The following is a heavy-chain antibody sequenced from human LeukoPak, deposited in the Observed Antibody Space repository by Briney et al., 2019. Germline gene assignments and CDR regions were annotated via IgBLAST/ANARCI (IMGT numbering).Heavy chain of an antibody. V-gene: IGHV3-23*01. CDR1: GGTFSSYA. CDR3: AVGAGDTKDAFDI. CDR2: ISGSGGST. D-gene: IGHD1-26*01. J-gene: IGHJ3*02. Sequence: GASVKVSCKASGGTFSSYAMSWVRQAPGKGLEWVSAISGSGGSTYYADSVKGRFTISRDNSKNTLYLQMNSLRAEDTAVYYCAVGAGDTKDAFDIWGQGTMVTVSS.